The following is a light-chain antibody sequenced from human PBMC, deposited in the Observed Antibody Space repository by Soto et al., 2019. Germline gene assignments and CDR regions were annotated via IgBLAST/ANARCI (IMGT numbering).Light chain of an antibody. Sequence: QSALAQRASVSGSPGQSITISCTGTGSEVGRYDYVSWFQQHPGKTPKLLIYDVSNWPSGASDRFSGSKSGNTAALTISGLHPEDVADYYCSSFTDGSTFVFGTGTELTV. CDR1: GSEVGRYDY. CDR2: DVS. J-gene: IGLJ1*01. V-gene: IGLV2-14*01. CDR3: SSFTDGSTFV.